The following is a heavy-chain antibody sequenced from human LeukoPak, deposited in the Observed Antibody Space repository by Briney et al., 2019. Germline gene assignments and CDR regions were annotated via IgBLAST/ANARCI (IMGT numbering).Heavy chain of an antibody. D-gene: IGHD5-18*01. J-gene: IGHJ4*02. V-gene: IGHV4-30-2*01. CDR3: ARGAIQLLAGFDY. CDR1: GGSISSGGYS. CDR2: IYHSGST. Sequence: SQTLSLTCAVSGGSISSGGYSWSWIRQPPGEGLEWIGYIYHSGSTYYNPSLKSRVTISVDRSKNQFSLKLSSVTAADTAVYYCARGAIQLLAGFDYWGQGTLVTVSS.